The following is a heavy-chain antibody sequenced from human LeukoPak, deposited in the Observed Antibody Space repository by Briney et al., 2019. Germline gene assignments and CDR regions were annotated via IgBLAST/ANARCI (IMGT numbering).Heavy chain of an antibody. V-gene: IGHV3-30*03. CDR2: ISYDGSNK. CDR1: GFTFSSYG. Sequence: GGSLRLSCAASGFTFSSYGMHWVRQAPGKGLEWVAVISYDGSNKYYADSVKGRFTISRDNSENTLYLQMNSLRAEDTAVYYCARQIVGATDDAFDIWGQGTMVTVSS. D-gene: IGHD1-26*01. CDR3: ARQIVGATDDAFDI. J-gene: IGHJ3*02.